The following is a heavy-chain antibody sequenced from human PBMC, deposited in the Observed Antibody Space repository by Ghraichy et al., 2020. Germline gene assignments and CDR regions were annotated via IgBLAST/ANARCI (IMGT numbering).Heavy chain of an antibody. Sequence: ASVKVSCKASGYTFTSYDINWVRQATGQGLEWMGWMNPNSGNTGYAQKFQGRVTMTRNTSISTAYMELSSLRSEDTAVYYCARGKYWQLVNPWYFDLWGRGILVTVSS. V-gene: IGHV1-8*01. D-gene: IGHD6-6*01. CDR1: GYTFTSYD. CDR3: ARGKYWQLVNPWYFDL. J-gene: IGHJ2*01. CDR2: MNPNSGNT.